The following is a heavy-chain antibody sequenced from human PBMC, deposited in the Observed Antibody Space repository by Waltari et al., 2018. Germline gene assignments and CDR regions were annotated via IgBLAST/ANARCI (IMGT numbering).Heavy chain of an antibody. J-gene: IGHJ6*02. CDR3: AKRRMEVCSGGSCYSNYGMDV. Sequence: EVQLLESGGGLVQPGGSLRLSCAASGFIFSSYAMSWVRQAPGKGLEWVVGISGSSGSTYYADSVKGRFTISRDNSKNTLYLQMNSLRAEDTAVYYCAKRRMEVCSGGSCYSNYGMDVWGQGTTVTASS. D-gene: IGHD2-15*01. CDR1: GFIFSSYA. V-gene: IGHV3-23*01. CDR2: ISGSSGST.